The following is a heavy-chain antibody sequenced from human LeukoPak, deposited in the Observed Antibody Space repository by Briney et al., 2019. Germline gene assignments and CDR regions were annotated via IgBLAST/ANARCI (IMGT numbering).Heavy chain of an antibody. CDR1: GFTFSSYS. J-gene: IGHJ4*02. V-gene: IGHV3-30*02. CDR2: IRYDGSNK. D-gene: IGHD6-19*01. Sequence: PGGSLRLSCAASGFTFSSYSMHWVRQAPGKGLEWVAFIRYDGSNKYYADSVKGRFTISRDNSKNTLYLQMNRLRAEGTAVYYCAREGSGSGWYFDYWGQGTLVTVSS. CDR3: AREGSGSGWYFDY.